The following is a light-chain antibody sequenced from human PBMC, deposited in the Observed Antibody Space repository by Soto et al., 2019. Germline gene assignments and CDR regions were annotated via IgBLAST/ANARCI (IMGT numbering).Light chain of an antibody. CDR3: QQSYNSPWT. V-gene: IGKV1-39*01. CDR1: QYISNY. CDR2: GAS. Sequence: DIQMTQSPSSLSASVGDRVTITCRASQYISNYLNWYQQKPGKAPKLLIYGASSLQSGGPARFSGSGSGTAFTLANSSLKREDFATFYCQQSYNSPWTFVQGTKVEIK. J-gene: IGKJ1*01.